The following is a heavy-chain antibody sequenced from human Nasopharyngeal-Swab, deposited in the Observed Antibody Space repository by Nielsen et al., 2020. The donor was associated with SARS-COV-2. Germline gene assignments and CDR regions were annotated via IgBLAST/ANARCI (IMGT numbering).Heavy chain of an antibody. Sequence: WIRQPPGKGLEWVSYISSSGSTIYYADSAKGRFTISRDNAKNSLYLQMNSLRAEDTAVYYCARDQDVVVPAAIDYYYYGMDVWGQGTTVT. D-gene: IGHD2-2*01. CDR2: ISSSGSTI. V-gene: IGHV3-11*04. CDR3: ARDQDVVVPAAIDYYYYGMDV. J-gene: IGHJ6*02.